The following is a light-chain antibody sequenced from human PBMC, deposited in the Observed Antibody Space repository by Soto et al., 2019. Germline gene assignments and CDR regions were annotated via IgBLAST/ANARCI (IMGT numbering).Light chain of an antibody. V-gene: IGKV3D-15*01. Sequence: EIVMTQSPATLSVSPGERATLSCRASQSVDSNLAWYQQKPGQAPRLLIFGASTRATGIPARFSGSGSGTDFTLTISSLQSEDSATYYCQQYNSDMYTFGQGTKLEIK. J-gene: IGKJ2*01. CDR2: GAS. CDR1: QSVDSN. CDR3: QQYNSDMYT.